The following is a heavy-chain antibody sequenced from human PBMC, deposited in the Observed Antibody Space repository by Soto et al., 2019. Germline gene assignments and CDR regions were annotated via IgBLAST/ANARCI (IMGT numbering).Heavy chain of an antibody. CDR2: IIPIFGTA. CDR1: GGTFSSYA. D-gene: IGHD6-13*01. Sequence: QVQLVQSGAEVKKPGSSVKVSCKASGGTFSSYAISWVRQAPGQGLEWMGGIIPIFGTANYAQKFQGRVTITADKSTSTAYMERSSLRSEDTAVYYCARDRGQHLHYGMDVWGQGTTVTVSS. V-gene: IGHV1-69*06. J-gene: IGHJ6*02. CDR3: ARDRGQHLHYGMDV.